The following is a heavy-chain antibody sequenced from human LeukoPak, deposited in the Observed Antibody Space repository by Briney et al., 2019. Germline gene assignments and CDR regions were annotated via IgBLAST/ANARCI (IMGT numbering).Heavy chain of an antibody. CDR2: ISGSGSST. CDR1: GFTFSSYA. J-gene: IGHJ3*02. V-gene: IGHV3-23*01. D-gene: IGHD6-25*01. CDR3: AKIRPGGDTFDI. Sequence: GGSLRLSYAASGFTFSSYAMSWVRQAPAKGLEWVSGISGSGSSTYYADPAKGRFTISRDNSKNTLYLHMNSLRGEDTAVYYCAKIRPGGDTFDIWGQGTMVTVSS.